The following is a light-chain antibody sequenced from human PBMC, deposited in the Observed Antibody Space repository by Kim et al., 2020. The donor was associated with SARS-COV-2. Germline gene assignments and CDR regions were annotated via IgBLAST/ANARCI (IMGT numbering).Light chain of an antibody. CDR1: QGIRSD. CDR3: LQYYNFPWT. V-gene: IGKV1-17*01. J-gene: IGKJ1*01. Sequence: AYVGDRVTITCRASQGIRSDLGWYQQKPGKAPERLIYGASNLQRGVPSRFSGSGSETEFTLTISSLQPEDFATYYCLQYYNFPWTFGQGTKVDIK. CDR2: GAS.